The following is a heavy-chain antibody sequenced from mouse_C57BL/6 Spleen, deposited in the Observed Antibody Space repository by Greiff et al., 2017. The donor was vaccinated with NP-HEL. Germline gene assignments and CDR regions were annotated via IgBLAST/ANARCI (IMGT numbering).Heavy chain of an antibody. D-gene: IGHD1-1*01. CDR3: AGDYGPNFDV. Sequence: VQLQQSGAELVKPGASVKMSCKASGYTFTSYWITWVKQRPGQGLEWIGDIYPGSGSTNYNEKFKSKATLTVDTSSSTAYMQRSSLTSEDSAVYYCAGDYGPNFDVWGPGTTVTVSS. V-gene: IGHV1-55*01. J-gene: IGHJ1*01. CDR2: IYPGSGST. CDR1: GYTFTSYW.